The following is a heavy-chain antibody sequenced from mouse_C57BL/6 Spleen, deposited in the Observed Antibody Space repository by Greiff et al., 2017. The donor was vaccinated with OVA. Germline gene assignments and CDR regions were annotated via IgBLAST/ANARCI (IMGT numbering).Heavy chain of an antibody. CDR3: ARRGYGSSYGYFDY. CDR2: IDPSDSYT. V-gene: IGHV1-50*01. D-gene: IGHD1-1*01. Sequence: QVQLQQPGAELVKPGASVKLSCKASGYTFTSYWMQWVKQRPGQGLEWIGEIDPSDSYTNYNQKFKGKATLTVDTSSSTAYMPLSSLTSEDSAVYYCARRGYGSSYGYFDYWGQGTTLTVSS. J-gene: IGHJ2*01. CDR1: GYTFTSYW.